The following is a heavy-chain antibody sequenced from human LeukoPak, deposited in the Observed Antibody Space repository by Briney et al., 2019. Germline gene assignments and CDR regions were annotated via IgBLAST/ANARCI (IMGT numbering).Heavy chain of an antibody. Sequence: GGSLRLSCAASGFTFSSYWMSWVRQAPGKGLEWVANIKQDGSEKYYVDSVKGRFTISRDNAKNSLYLQMNSLRAEDTAVYYCARKRGFSYFYKDYWVQATMVTVSS. D-gene: IGHD5-18*01. V-gene: IGHV3-7*01. J-gene: IGHJ4*02. CDR2: IKQDGSEK. CDR3: ARKRGFSYFYKDY. CDR1: GFTFSSYW.